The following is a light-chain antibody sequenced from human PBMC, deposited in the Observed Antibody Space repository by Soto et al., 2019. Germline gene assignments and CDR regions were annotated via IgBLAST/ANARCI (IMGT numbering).Light chain of an antibody. V-gene: IGKV1-5*03. CDR1: QGISSW. CDR3: QHYDTYSQT. Sequence: DIQMTQSPSTLSASVGDRVTITCRASQGISSWLAWYQQKPGKAPKLLIYKASALESGVPSRFSGSGSGTEFTLTISGLQPDDFATYYCQHYDTYSQTFGQGTKLEIK. CDR2: KAS. J-gene: IGKJ2*01.